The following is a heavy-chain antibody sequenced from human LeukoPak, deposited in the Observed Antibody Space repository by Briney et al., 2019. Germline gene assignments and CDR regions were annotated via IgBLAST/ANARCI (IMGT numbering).Heavy chain of an antibody. CDR3: ARAVITQDAFDI. V-gene: IGHV4-61*02. D-gene: IGHD3-22*01. J-gene: IGHJ3*02. CDR1: GGSISSGSYY. CDR2: IYTSGST. Sequence: SETLSLTCTVSGGSISSGSYYWSWIRQPAGKGLEWIGRIYTSGSTNYNPSLKSRVTISVDTSKNQFSLKLSSVTAADTAVYYCARAVITQDAFDIWGQGTMVTVSS.